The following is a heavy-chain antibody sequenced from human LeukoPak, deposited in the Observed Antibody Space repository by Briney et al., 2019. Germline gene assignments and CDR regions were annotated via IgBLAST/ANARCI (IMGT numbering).Heavy chain of an antibody. V-gene: IGHV3-7*01. J-gene: IGHJ4*02. Sequence: GGSLRLSCAASGFTFSSYWMSWVRQAPGKGLEWVANIKQDGSEKYYVDSVKGRFTISRDNAKNSLYLQMNSLRAEDTAVYYCARGSELWFGELFGVFDYWGQGTLVTVSS. CDR1: GFTFSSYW. CDR3: ARGSELWFGELFGVFDY. CDR2: IKQDGSEK. D-gene: IGHD3-10*01.